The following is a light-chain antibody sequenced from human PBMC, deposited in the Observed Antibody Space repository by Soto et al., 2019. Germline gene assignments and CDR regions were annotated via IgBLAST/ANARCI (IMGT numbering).Light chain of an antibody. CDR3: CSYAGSYNYV. V-gene: IGLV2-11*01. J-gene: IGLJ1*01. CDR2: DVS. Sequence: QSVLTQPASVSGSPGQSITISCTGTSSDVGGYNYVSWYQQHPGRAPKLMIYDVSKRPSGVPDRFSGSKSGNTASLTISGLQAEDEADYYCCSYAGSYNYVFGTGTKATVL. CDR1: SSDVGGYNY.